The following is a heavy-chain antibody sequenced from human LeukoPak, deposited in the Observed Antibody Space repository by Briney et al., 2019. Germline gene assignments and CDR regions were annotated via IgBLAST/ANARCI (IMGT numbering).Heavy chain of an antibody. CDR1: GFTFSSYW. Sequence: GGSLRLSCAASGFTFSSYWMSWVRQAPGKGLEWVANIKQDGSEKYYVDSVKGRFTISRDNAKNSLYLQMNSLRAEDTAVYYCARDISLVYSSSWFDFWGQGTLVTVSS. J-gene: IGHJ4*02. D-gene: IGHD6-13*01. CDR3: ARDISLVYSSSWFDF. V-gene: IGHV3-7*01. CDR2: IKQDGSEK.